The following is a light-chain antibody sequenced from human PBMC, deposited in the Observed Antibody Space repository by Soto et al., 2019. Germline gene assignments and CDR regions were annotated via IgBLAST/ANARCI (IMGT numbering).Light chain of an antibody. CDR2: GAS. CDR3: QQYAGLPRT. CDR1: QGVTKNY. Sequence: EIVLTQSPGTLALSPGERVTLSCRASQGVTKNYLAWFQQKPGQAPRVLIYGASNRATGIPDRFSGSGSGTDFTLSISRLEPEDFAVYYCQQYAGLPRTFGQGTKVDIK. V-gene: IGKV3-20*01. J-gene: IGKJ1*01.